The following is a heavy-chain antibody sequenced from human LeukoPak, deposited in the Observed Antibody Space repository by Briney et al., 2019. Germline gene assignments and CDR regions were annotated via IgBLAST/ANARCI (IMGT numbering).Heavy chain of an antibody. V-gene: IGHV4-38-2*02. D-gene: IGHD1-20*01. CDR2: IHHSGST. CDR1: GYSIRRGYH. CDR3: ARVNWINDY. Sequence: PSETLSLTCSVSGYSIRRGYHWGWIRQPPGKGPEWIGTIHHSGSTYYNQSLKSPVTILVDTSKNQFSLKLTSVTAADTAVYYRARVNWINDYWGQGTLVTVSS. J-gene: IGHJ4*02.